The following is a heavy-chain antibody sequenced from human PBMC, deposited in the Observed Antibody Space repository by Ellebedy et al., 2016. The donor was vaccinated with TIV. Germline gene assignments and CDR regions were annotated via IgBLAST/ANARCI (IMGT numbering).Heavy chain of an antibody. Sequence: GESLKISXSAPGFTFDDYGMSWVRQAPGKGLEWVSNIKGNGDSIGYADSVKGRFTISRDYAKNSLYLQMDSLRAEDTAFYYCVRVSLRPRWYLDYWGQGTLVTVSS. J-gene: IGHJ4*02. CDR1: GFTFDDYG. CDR2: IKGNGDSI. V-gene: IGHV3-20*04. CDR3: VRVSLRPRWYLDY. D-gene: IGHD3-16*01.